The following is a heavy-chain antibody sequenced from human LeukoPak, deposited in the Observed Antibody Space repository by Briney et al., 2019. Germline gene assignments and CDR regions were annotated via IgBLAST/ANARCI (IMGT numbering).Heavy chain of an antibody. D-gene: IGHD2-2*01. Sequence: GGSLRLSCAASGFTFSSYSMNWVRQAPGKGLEWVSSINSSSSYIYYADSVKGRFTISRDNAKNSLYLQMNSLRAEDTAAYYCARSPVGGYCSSTSCPYYFDYWGQGTLVTVSS. J-gene: IGHJ4*02. CDR3: ARSPVGGYCSSTSCPYYFDY. V-gene: IGHV3-21*01. CDR1: GFTFSSYS. CDR2: INSSSSYI.